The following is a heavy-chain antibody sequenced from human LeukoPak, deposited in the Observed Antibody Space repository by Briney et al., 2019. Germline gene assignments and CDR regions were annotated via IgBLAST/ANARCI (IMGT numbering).Heavy chain of an antibody. CDR3: ARVTLTRAFDF. CDR1: GFTFSSYG. D-gene: IGHD3-9*01. Sequence: GGSLRLSCAASGFTFSSYGMHWVRQAPGKGLEWVAVIWYGGSNKYYADSVKGRFTISRDNSKNTLYLQMNSLRAEDTAVYYCARVTLTRAFDFWGQGRLVTVSS. CDR2: IWYGGSNK. J-gene: IGHJ3*01. V-gene: IGHV3-33*08.